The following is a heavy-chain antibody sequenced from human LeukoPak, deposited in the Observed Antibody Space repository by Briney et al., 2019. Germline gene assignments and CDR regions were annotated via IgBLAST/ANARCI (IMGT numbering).Heavy chain of an antibody. CDR2: INPNSGGT. CDR1: GYTFTGYY. J-gene: IGHJ4*02. D-gene: IGHD1-26*01. Sequence: GASVKVSCKASGYTFTGYYMHWVRQAPGQGLEWMGWINPNSGGTNYAQKFQGRVTMTRDTSISTAYMELSRLRSDDTAVYYCARGSGSYQPNYFDYWGQGTLVTVSS. V-gene: IGHV1-2*02. CDR3: ARGSGSYQPNYFDY.